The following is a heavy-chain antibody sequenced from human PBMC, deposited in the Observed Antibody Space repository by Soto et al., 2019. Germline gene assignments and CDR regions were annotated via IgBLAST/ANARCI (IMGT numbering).Heavy chain of an antibody. V-gene: IGHV3-23*01. CDR1: GVRFSTYA. CDR3: ASYVRGPTFYFDN. D-gene: IGHD3-10*02. J-gene: IGHJ4*02. Sequence: PGGSLRLSCAASGVRFSTYAMSWFRQAPGKGLEWVSVISDNGDSTYYADSVKGRFTISRDSSKNTLYLRMNSLRAEDTAVYYGASYVRGPTFYFDNWGQGTLVTVSS. CDR2: ISDNGDST.